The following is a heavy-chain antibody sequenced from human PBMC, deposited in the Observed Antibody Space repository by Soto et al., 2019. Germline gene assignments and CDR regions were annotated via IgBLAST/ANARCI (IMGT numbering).Heavy chain of an antibody. J-gene: IGHJ4*02. Sequence: SETLSLTCTVSGGSISSSSYYWGWIRQPPGKGLEWIGSIYYSGSTYYNPSLKGRVTISVDTSKNQFSLKLSSVTAADTAVYYCARQYGTYYYDSSGSLSAWGQGTLVTVSS. CDR3: ARQYGTYYYDSSGSLSA. D-gene: IGHD3-22*01. V-gene: IGHV4-39*01. CDR2: IYYSGST. CDR1: GGSISSSSYY.